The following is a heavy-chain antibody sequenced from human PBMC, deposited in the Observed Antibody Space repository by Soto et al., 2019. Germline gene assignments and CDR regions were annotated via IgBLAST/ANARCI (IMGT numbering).Heavy chain of an antibody. D-gene: IGHD1-26*01. J-gene: IGHJ5*02. CDR1: GGTFGSYA. V-gene: IGHV1-69*05. CDR2: IIPIFSTA. Sequence: GPSVKVSCKASGGTFGSYAISWVRQAPGQGLEWMGGIIPIFSTANYAQKFQGRLTITKDTSKNQVVLTMTNMDLLDTATYYCAHIVGAPNWFDPWGQGTLVTSPQ. CDR3: AHIVGAPNWFDP.